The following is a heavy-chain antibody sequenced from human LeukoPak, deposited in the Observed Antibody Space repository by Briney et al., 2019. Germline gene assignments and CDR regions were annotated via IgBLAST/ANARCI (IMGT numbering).Heavy chain of an antibody. CDR1: GFHFNNHG. V-gene: IGHV3-30*02. D-gene: IGHD2-15*01. CDR3: AKDQVTRGGNSFDS. CDR2: VGYDGTNK. Sequence: GGSLRLSCAASGFHFNNHGMHWVREAPGKGREWGAFVGYDGTNKFYVDSVKGRFTISRDNSKNTVFLQMNSLRAEDTAVYYCAKDQVTRGGNSFDSWGQGTLITV. J-gene: IGHJ4*02.